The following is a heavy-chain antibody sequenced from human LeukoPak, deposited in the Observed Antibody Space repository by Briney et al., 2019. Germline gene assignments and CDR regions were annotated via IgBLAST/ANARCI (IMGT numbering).Heavy chain of an antibody. J-gene: IGHJ6*02. Sequence: ASVKVSCKASGYTFTIYGINCVRQAPGQPLEWIGIINPSGGSTSYAQKFQGRVTITRDTSTSTVYVELSSLRSEDTAVYYCARVRCSSTSCYRGWAYYYGMDVGGQGTTVIVSS. CDR3: ARVRCSSTSCYRGWAYYYGMDV. V-gene: IGHV1-46*01. CDR2: INPSGGST. CDR1: GYTFTIYG. D-gene: IGHD2-2*01.